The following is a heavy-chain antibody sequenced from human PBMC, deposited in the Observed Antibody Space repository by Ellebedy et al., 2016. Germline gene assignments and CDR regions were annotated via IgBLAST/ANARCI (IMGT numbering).Heavy chain of an antibody. D-gene: IGHD1-7*01. CDR1: GGSFSGYY. CDR3: ARGRRYNWNYVPEGTWFDP. CDR2: INHSGST. J-gene: IGHJ5*02. V-gene: IGHV4-34*01. Sequence: WETLSLTCAVDGGSFSGYYWSWNRQPPGKGREWIGEINHSGSTNYNPSLKSRVTISVDTSKNQFSLKLSSVTAADTAVYYCARGRRYNWNYVPEGTWFDPWGQGTLVTVSS.